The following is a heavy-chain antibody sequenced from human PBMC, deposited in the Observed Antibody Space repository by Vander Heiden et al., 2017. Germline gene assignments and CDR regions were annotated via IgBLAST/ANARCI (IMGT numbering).Heavy chain of an antibody. V-gene: IGHV3-48*02. J-gene: IGHJ4*02. CDR3: ARRAGGSSWYFDN. D-gene: IGHD6-13*01. CDR1: GFTCNSYS. CDR2: TSYSGTNV. Sequence: EVQLVESGGGLVQPGGFLRLSCAASGFTCNSYSMNWVRQAQGKGLGWVSHTSYSGTNVYYADSVKGRFTISRDNAKNSLYLQMNSLRDEDTAVYYCARRAGGSSWYFDNWGQGTLVIVSS.